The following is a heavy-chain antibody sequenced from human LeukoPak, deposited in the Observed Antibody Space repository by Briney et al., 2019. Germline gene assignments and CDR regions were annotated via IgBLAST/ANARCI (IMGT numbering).Heavy chain of an antibody. CDR1: GFSLSTYW. CDR3: ARGDYFDRAFDV. J-gene: IGHJ3*01. CDR2: IKSDGSEK. D-gene: IGHD3-22*01. Sequence: GGSLRLSCAASGFSLSTYWRNWVRQAPGKGLEWVADIKSDGSEKYYADSVKGRFTISRDYAKNSLYLQMSSLRVEDSAVYYCARGDYFDRAFDVWGQGTMVTVS. V-gene: IGHV3-7*01.